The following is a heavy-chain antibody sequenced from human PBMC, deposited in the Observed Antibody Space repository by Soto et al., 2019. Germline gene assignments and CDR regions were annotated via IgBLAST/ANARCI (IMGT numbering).Heavy chain of an antibody. CDR3: ARIPVDTYMIYWSDP. J-gene: IGHJ5*02. V-gene: IGHV4-61*08. CDR1: GDSVSSGDYY. Sequence: SETLSLTCSVSGDSVSSGDYYWSWIRQPPGEGLEWIGHVYFSGSTNYIPSLKSRLTMSVDTAKNQFSLKLNSVTAADTVVYYCARIPVDTYMIYWSDPWGQGTQVTVSS. CDR2: VYFSGST. D-gene: IGHD3-16*01.